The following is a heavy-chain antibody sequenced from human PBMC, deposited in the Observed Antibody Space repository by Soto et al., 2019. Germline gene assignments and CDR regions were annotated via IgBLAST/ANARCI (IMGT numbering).Heavy chain of an antibody. V-gene: IGHV3-30-3*01. Sequence: QVQLVESGGGVVQPGRSLRLSCAASGFTFSSYAMHWVRQAPGKGLEWVAVISYDGSNKYYADSVKGRFTISRDNSKNTLYLQMNSLRAEDTAVYYCARLTQWLVTAFAIWGHGTMVTVS. D-gene: IGHD6-19*01. CDR3: ARLTQWLVTAFAI. J-gene: IGHJ3*02. CDR1: GFTFSSYA. CDR2: ISYDGSNK.